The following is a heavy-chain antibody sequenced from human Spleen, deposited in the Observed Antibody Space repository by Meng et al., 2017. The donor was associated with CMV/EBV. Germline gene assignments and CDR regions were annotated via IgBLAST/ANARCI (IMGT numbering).Heavy chain of an antibody. CDR2: VYYTGAT. J-gene: IGHJ5*02. CDR3: ARDSSNWFDP. CDR1: GGSFTSGSYY. V-gene: IGHV4-61*01. Sequence: LTSTVSGGSFTSGSYYWNWIRQSPGKGLEWIGYVYYTGATNYNPSLRSRVTMSVDTSRNQFSLQLKSVTAADTAIYYCARDSSNWFDPWGQGTLVTVSS.